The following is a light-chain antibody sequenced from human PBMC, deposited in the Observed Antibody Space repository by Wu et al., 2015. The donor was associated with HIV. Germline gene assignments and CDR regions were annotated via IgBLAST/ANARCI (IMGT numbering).Light chain of an antibody. Sequence: EIVMTQSPATLSVSPGDTVTLSCRASQTVRTTLVWFQHKPGQAPRLLIYSASTRATGVPARFSGAGSGTDFTLTITGLLSEDFAVYYCQQFNTWPPWTFGPGT. J-gene: IGKJ1*01. CDR3: QQFNTWPPWT. V-gene: IGKV3-15*01. CDR1: QTVRTT. CDR2: SAS.